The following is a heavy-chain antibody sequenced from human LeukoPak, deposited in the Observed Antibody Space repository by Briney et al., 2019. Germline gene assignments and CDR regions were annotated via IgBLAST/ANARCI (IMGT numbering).Heavy chain of an antibody. J-gene: IGHJ6*03. V-gene: IGHV5-51*01. CDR2: IYPGDSHT. CDR3: ARLHGRSGYYSHDFSYYMDV. D-gene: IGHD3-22*01. CDR1: GYSFTNYW. Sequence: GASLKISCTGSGYSFTNYWIGWVRQMPGKGLEWMGNIYPGDSHTKYSPSFQGQIIISADKSISTAYLQWSSLKASDTAMYYCARLHGRSGYYSHDFSYYMDVWGKGTTVTVSS.